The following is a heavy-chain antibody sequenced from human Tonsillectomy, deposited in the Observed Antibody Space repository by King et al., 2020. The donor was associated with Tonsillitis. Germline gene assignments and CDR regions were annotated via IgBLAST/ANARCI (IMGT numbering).Heavy chain of an antibody. D-gene: IGHD3-22*01. CDR2: IKQYGSEK. CDR1: GFTFSSYW. Sequence: VQLVESGGGLVLPGGSVRLSCVASGFTFSSYWMSWVRQAPGKGLEWVATIKQYGSEKYYVDSVKGRFTISRDNAKNSLYLQMNNLRVEDTAVYYCAGYYDGSGSEDAFDIWGQGTMVTVSS. V-gene: IGHV3-7*03. J-gene: IGHJ3*02. CDR3: AGYYDGSGSEDAFDI.